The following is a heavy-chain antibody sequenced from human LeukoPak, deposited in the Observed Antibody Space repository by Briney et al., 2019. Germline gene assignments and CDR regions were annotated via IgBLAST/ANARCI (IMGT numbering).Heavy chain of an antibody. J-gene: IGHJ4*02. CDR2: IESDASNT. D-gene: IGHD1-26*01. CDR3: TRDGSGSRIPFDY. CDR1: GFAFGSHW. V-gene: IGHV3-74*01. Sequence: GGSLRLSCAASGFAFGSHWMHWVRQAPGKGLVWVARIESDASNTRYADSVKGRFTISRDNANKTPYLQMNSLRAEDTAVYYCTRDGSGSRIPFDYWGQGTLVTVSS.